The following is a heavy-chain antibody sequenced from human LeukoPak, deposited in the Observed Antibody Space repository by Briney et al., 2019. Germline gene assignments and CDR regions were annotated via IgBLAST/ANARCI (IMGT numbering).Heavy chain of an antibody. J-gene: IGHJ3*02. CDR3: ARDPNGDYIGTFDM. D-gene: IGHD4-17*01. Sequence: GGSLRLSCVASGFSFSNYGTHWVRQAPGKGLEWVTFMQYDGSVEFYADSVKGRFTISRDNSKNTLYLQMNSLRAEDAAVYFCARDPNGDYIGTFDMWGRGTMVSVFS. V-gene: IGHV3-30*02. CDR1: GFSFSNYG. CDR2: MQYDGSVE.